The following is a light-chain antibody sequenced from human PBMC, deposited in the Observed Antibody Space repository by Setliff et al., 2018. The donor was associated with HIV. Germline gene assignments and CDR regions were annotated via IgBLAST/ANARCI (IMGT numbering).Light chain of an antibody. CDR1: SSDVGSYNF. CDR2: DVT. CDR3: SSFAGRLQV. Sequence: SVLTQPRSVSGSPGQSVTIPCTGTSSDVGSYNFVTWYQQHPGKVPKLIIYDVTRRPSGVPDRFSGSRSGNTASLTISGLQAEDEADYYCSSFAGRLQVFGTGTKVTVL. V-gene: IGLV2-11*01. J-gene: IGLJ1*01.